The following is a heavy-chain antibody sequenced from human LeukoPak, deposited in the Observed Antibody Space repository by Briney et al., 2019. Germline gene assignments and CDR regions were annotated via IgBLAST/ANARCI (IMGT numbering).Heavy chain of an antibody. CDR1: GFTFSSYA. D-gene: IGHD3-3*01. J-gene: IGHJ3*02. CDR2: ISGSGGST. CDR3: AKDGSTIFGVVSEADAFDI. V-gene: IGHV3-23*01. Sequence: GGSLRLSCAASGFTFSSYAMSWVRQAPGKGREWVSAISGSGGSTYYADSAKGRFTISRDNSKNTLYLQMNSLRAEATAVYYCAKDGSTIFGVVSEADAFDIWGQGTMVTVSS.